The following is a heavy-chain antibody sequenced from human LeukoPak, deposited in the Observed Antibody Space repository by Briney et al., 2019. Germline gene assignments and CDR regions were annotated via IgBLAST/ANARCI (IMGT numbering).Heavy chain of an antibody. V-gene: IGHV3-7*01. D-gene: IGHD2-2*01. CDR2: INQGGSEK. J-gene: IGHJ6*02. CDR3: ARDGTYCSSTSCYATSTGLYYYYGMDV. CDR1: GFTFSSYW. Sequence: GGSLRLSCAASGFTFSSYWMSWVRQAPEKGLEWVANINQGGSEKYYVDSVKGRFTISRDNAKNSLYLQMNSLRAEDTAVYYCARDGTYCSSTSCYATSTGLYYYYGMDVWGQGTTVTVSS.